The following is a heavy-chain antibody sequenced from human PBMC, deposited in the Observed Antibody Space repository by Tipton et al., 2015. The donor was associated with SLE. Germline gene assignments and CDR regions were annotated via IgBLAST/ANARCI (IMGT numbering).Heavy chain of an antibody. V-gene: IGHV5-51*01. CDR2: IYPGDSDT. D-gene: IGHD2-15*01. CDR1: GYSFTSYW. J-gene: IGHJ4*02. CDR3: ARPNVDWSDGSCQDY. Sequence: VQLVQSGAEVKKPGESLKISCKGSGYSFTSYWIGWVRQMPGKGLEWLGIIYPGDSDTRYSPSFQGQVTISADKSISTAYLQWSSLKASDTAMYYCARPNVDWSDGSCQDYWGQGTLGTVSS.